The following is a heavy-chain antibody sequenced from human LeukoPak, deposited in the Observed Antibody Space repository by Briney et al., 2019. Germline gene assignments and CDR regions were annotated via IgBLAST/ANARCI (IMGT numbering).Heavy chain of an antibody. D-gene: IGHD6-13*01. V-gene: IGHV1-69-2*01. Sequence: ASVKVSCKVSGYTFTDYYMHWVQQAPGKGLEWMGLVDPEDGETIYAEKFQGRVTITADTSTDTAYMELSSLRSEDTAVYYCATGLVRRGYYYYYMDVWAKGPRSPSP. CDR3: ATGLVRRGYYYYYMDV. CDR2: VDPEDGET. J-gene: IGHJ6*03. CDR1: GYTFTDYY.